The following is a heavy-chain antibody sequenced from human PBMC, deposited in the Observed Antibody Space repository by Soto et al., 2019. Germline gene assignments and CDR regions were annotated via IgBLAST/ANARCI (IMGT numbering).Heavy chain of an antibody. Sequence: QLQLQESGPGLVKPSETLSLTCTVSGGSISSSSYYWGWIRQPPGKGLEWIGSIYYSGSTYYNPSLKSRVTISVDTSKNQFSLKLSSVTAADTAVYYCARHLGGRRWLQLRDWGQGTLVTVSS. J-gene: IGHJ4*02. CDR2: IYYSGST. V-gene: IGHV4-39*01. D-gene: IGHD5-12*01. CDR1: GGSISSSSYY. CDR3: ARHLGGRRWLQLRD.